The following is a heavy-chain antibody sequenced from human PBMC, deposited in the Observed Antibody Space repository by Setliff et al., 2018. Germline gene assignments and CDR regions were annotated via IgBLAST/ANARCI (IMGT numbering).Heavy chain of an antibody. CDR1: GGSISSGSYY. V-gene: IGHV4-61*02. D-gene: IGHD3-22*01. CDR3: ARGAGWCCDSSGYYYDY. J-gene: IGHJ4*02. CDR2: IYTSGST. Sequence: SETLSLTCTVSGGSISSGSYYWSWIRQPTGKGLEWIGRIYTSGSTNYNPSLKSRVTISVDTSKNQFSLKLSSVTAADTAVYYCARGAGWCCDSSGYYYDYWGQGTLVTVSS.